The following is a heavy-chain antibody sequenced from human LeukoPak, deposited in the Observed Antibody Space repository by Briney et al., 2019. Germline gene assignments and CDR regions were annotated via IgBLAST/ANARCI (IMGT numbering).Heavy chain of an antibody. V-gene: IGHV3-33*01. D-gene: IGHD2-21*02. CDR2: IWYDGSNK. Sequence: PGGSLRLSCAASGFTFSSYGMHWVRQAPGKGLEWVAVIWYDGSNKYYADSVKGRFTISRDNSKNTLYLQMNSLRAEDTAVYYCARDLHCGGDCYAFDYWGQGPLVTVSS. CDR3: ARDLHCGGDCYAFDY. CDR1: GFTFSSYG. J-gene: IGHJ4*02.